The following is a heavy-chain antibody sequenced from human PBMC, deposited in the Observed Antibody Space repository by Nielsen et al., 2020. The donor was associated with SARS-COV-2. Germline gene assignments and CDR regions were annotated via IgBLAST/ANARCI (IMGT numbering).Heavy chain of an antibody. V-gene: IGHV3-21*01. CDR2: ISGSGSYI. D-gene: IGHD4-17*01. CDR3: ARVAMGMTAVTTNWYFDL. J-gene: IGHJ2*01. Sequence: GESLKISCGVAGFTLTSYTMIWVRQPPGKGLEWVSSISGSGSYIYYADSVKGRFTISRDTARNSLYLHMNSLRADDTGVYFCARVAMGMTAVTTNWYFDLWGRGTLFTISS. CDR1: GFTLTSYT.